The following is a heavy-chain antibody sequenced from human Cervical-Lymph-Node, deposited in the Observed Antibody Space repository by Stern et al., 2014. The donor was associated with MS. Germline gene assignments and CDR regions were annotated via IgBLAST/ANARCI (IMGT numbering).Heavy chain of an antibody. Sequence: QVQLQESGPGLVKPSGTLSLTCAVSGGSISSSNWWSWVRQPPGKGLEWIGEIYHSGSTNYNPSLKSRVTISVDKSKNQFSLKLSSVTAADTAVYYCARRSRDYGDYPPFWYYYYGMDVWGQGTTVTVSS. CDR1: GGSISSSNW. V-gene: IGHV4-4*02. CDR3: ARRSRDYGDYPPFWYYYYGMDV. D-gene: IGHD4-17*01. J-gene: IGHJ6*02. CDR2: IYHSGST.